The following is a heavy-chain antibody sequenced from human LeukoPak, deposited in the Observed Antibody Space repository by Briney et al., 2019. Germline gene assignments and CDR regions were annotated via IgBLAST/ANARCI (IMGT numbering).Heavy chain of an antibody. CDR3: ARDLGDSIDY. D-gene: IGHD2-21*02. CDR1: GFTFSSYS. V-gene: IGHV3-48*04. Sequence: PGGSLRLSCAASGFTFSSYSMNWVRQAPGKGLEWVSYISSSSSTIYYADSVKGRFTISRDNAKNSLYLQMNSLGAEDTAVYYCARDLGDSIDYWGQGTLVTVSS. J-gene: IGHJ4*02. CDR2: ISSSSSTI.